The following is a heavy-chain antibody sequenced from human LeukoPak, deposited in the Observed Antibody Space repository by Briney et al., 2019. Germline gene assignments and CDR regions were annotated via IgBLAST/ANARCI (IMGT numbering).Heavy chain of an antibody. CDR1: GGSFSGYY. CDR2: ISSSGSTI. J-gene: IGHJ5*02. Sequence: LSLTCAVYGGSFSGYYWSWIRQPPGKGLEWVSYISSSGSTIYYADSVKGRFTISRDNAKNSLYLQMNSLRAEDTAVYYCARASGGYNPWGQGTLVTVSS. V-gene: IGHV3-11*04. CDR3: ARASGGYNP. D-gene: IGHD5-24*01.